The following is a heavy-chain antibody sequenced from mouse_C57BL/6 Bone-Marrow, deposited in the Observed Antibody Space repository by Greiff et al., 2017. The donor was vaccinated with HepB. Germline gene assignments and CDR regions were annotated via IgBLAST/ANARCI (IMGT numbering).Heavy chain of an antibody. D-gene: IGHD1-1*01. CDR1: GYTFTSYW. CDR3: ASSTVVATGYFDY. CDR2: IYPGSGST. Sequence: QVQLQHPGAELVKPGASVKMSCKASGYTFTSYWITWVKQRPGQGLEWIGDIYPGSGSTNYNEKFKSKATLTVDTSSSTAYMQLSSLTSEDSAVYYCASSTVVATGYFDYWGQGTTLTVSS. J-gene: IGHJ2*01. V-gene: IGHV1-55*01.